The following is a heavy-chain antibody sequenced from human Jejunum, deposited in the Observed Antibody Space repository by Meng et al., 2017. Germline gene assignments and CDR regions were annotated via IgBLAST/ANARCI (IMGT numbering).Heavy chain of an antibody. D-gene: IGHD6-19*01. V-gene: IGHV1-69*13. Sequence: SVKVSCKASRDTFRRSAINWVRQAPGQGLEWMGGIIPIFGTIRNAQKFQGRVTFTADDSTSAAYLDLSSLRSEDTAVYYCATVPLFESTGWDNPFDSWGQGNLVTVSS. CDR1: RDTFRRSA. J-gene: IGHJ4*02. CDR3: ATVPLFESTGWDNPFDS. CDR2: IIPIFGTI.